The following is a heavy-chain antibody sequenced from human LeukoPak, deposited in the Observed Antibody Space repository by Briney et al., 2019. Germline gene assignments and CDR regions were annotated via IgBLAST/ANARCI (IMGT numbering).Heavy chain of an antibody. Sequence: GGSLRLSCAASGFTFSSYEMNWVRQAPGKGLEWVSYISSSGSTIYYADSVKGRFTISRDNAKNSLYLQMNSLRAEDTAVYYCAKQYYYDSSGAFDIWGQGTMVTVSS. D-gene: IGHD3-22*01. J-gene: IGHJ3*02. CDR2: ISSSGSTI. CDR1: GFTFSSYE. CDR3: AKQYYYDSSGAFDI. V-gene: IGHV3-48*03.